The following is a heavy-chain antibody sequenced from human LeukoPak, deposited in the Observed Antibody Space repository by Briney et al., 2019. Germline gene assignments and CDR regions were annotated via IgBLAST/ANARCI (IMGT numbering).Heavy chain of an antibody. V-gene: IGHV3-23*01. CDR2: ISGSGGST. J-gene: IGHJ4*02. CDR1: GFTFSSYA. Sequence: GGSLRLSCAASGFTFSSYAMSWVRQAPGKGLEWVSAISGSGGSTYYADSVKGRFTISRDNSKNTLYLQMNSLRAEDTAVYYCAKNTKYYYDSSGYYSHFDYWGQGTLVTVSS. CDR3: AKNTKYYYDSSGYYSHFDY. D-gene: IGHD3-22*01.